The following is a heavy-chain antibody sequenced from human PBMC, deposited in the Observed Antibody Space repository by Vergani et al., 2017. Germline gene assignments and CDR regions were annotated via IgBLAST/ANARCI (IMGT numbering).Heavy chain of an antibody. CDR2: INPILGIA. Sequence: QVQLVQSGAEVKKPGASVKVSCKASGYTFTGYYMHWVRQAPGQGLEWMGWINPILGIANYAQKFQGRVTITADKSTSTAYMELSSLRSEDTAVYYCARDPSGYGGNSDYYYGMDVWGQGTTVTVSS. J-gene: IGHJ6*02. CDR3: ARDPSGYGGNSDYYYGMDV. D-gene: IGHD4-23*01. CDR1: GYTFTGYY. V-gene: IGHV1-69*09.